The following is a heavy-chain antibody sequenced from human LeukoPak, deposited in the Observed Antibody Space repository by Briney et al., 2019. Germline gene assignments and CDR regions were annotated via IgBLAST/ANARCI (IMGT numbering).Heavy chain of an antibody. CDR2: IYYSGST. J-gene: IGHJ4*02. D-gene: IGHD2/OR15-2a*01. V-gene: IGHV4-31*03. Sequence: PSQTLSLTCTVSGGSISSGGYYWGWIRQHPGKGLEWIGYIYYSGSTYYNPSLKSRVTISVDTSKNQFSLKLSSVTAADTAVYYCARSQYGFRNYFDYWGQGTLVTVSS. CDR1: GGSISSGGYY. CDR3: ARSQYGFRNYFDY.